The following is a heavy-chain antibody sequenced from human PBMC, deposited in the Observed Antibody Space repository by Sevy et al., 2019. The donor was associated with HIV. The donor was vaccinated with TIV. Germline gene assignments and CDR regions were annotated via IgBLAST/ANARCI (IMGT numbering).Heavy chain of an antibody. J-gene: IGHJ5*01. CDR3: ARDAARVIVPTAGFDS. D-gene: IGHD1-1*01. CDR2: ISYDGNIE. CDR1: GFTFSTHA. V-gene: IGHV3-30-3*01. Sequence: GGSLRLSCAASGFTFSTHAMHWVRQAPGKGLEWVAIISYDGNIEYYPDSVKGRFTISRDDSKKTLYLQMNSLRDEDTAIYYCARDAARVIVPTAGFDSWGQGTLVTVSS.